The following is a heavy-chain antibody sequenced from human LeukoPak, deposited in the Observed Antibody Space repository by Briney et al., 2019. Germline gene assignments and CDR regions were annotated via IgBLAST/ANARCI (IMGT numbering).Heavy chain of an antibody. CDR2: IIPIFGTA. CDR3: ARGLGGIAAAGTGY. V-gene: IGHV1-69*05. CDR1: GGTFSSYA. Sequence: GASVKVSCKASGGTFSSYAISWVRQAPGQGLEWMGGIIPIFGTANYAQKFQGRVTMTRDMSTSTVYMELSSLRSEDTAVYYCARGLGGIAAAGTGYWGQGTLVTVSS. D-gene: IGHD6-13*01. J-gene: IGHJ4*02.